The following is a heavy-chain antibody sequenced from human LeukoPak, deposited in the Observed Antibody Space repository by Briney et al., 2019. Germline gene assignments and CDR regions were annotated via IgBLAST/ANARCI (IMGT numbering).Heavy chain of an antibody. CDR3: AKQGDSGSSEIDY. V-gene: IGHV3-23*01. CDR2: ISGSGGST. Sequence: PGGSLRLSCAASGFTFSSYAMSWVRQAPGKGLEWVSAISGSGGSTYYADSVEGRFTISRDNSKNTLYLQMNSLRAEDTAVYYCAKQGDSGSSEIDYWGQGTLVTVSS. J-gene: IGHJ4*02. D-gene: IGHD1-26*01. CDR1: GFTFSSYA.